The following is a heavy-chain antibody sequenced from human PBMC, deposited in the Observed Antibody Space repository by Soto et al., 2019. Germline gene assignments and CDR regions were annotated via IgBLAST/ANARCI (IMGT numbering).Heavy chain of an antibody. Sequence: QVQLMESGGGVVQPGRSLRLSCAASGFTFSSYGMHWVRQAPDKGLEWVAVIWYDGTNKYYTDSVKGRFTISRDNSKNTLYLQMNSLRAEDTAVYYCARDRGAVAGTRYYYGMDVWGQGTTVTVSS. D-gene: IGHD6-13*01. J-gene: IGHJ6*02. CDR1: GFTFSSYG. CDR3: ARDRGAVAGTRYYYGMDV. V-gene: IGHV3-33*01. CDR2: IWYDGTNK.